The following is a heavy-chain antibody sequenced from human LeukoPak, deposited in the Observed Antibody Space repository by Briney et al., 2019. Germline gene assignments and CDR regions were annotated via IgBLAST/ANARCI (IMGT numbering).Heavy chain of an antibody. CDR3: ARDPRGSEYSHFDS. CDR1: GFSFSSSY. V-gene: IGHV3-7*01. Sequence: GGSLRLSCVASGFSFSSSYMSWVRQAPGKGLEWVANIKQNGNEKHYVDSEKGRFTISRSNAKSSLYLKVNSLRADDTAVYYCARDPRGSEYSHFDSWGQGTLVTVSS. J-gene: IGHJ4*02. CDR2: IKQNGNEK. D-gene: IGHD3-10*01.